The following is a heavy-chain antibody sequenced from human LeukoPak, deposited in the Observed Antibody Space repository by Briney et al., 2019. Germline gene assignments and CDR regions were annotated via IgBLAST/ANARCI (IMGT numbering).Heavy chain of an antibody. CDR3: AREDRDRDAFDI. CDR1: GFAFRKYS. D-gene: IGHD5-24*01. Sequence: GGSLRLSCAASGFAFRKYSIHWVRQAPREGLEYVSGISRDGGTADYANSVKGRFTISRDNSKNTLYLQMGSLRAEDMAVYYCAREDRDRDAFDIWGQGTMVTVSS. J-gene: IGHJ3*02. CDR2: ISRDGGTA. V-gene: IGHV3-64*01.